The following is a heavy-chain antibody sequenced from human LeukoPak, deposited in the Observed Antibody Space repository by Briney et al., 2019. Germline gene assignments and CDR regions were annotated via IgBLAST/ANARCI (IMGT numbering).Heavy chain of an antibody. Sequence: ASVKVSCKASGYTFSDYSMHWVRQAPGQGLEWMGWINPNSGDTKYAQKFQGRVTMTRDTSINTAYMELSRLRSDDTAVYYCARDGESSGSDDFDYWGQGTLVTVSS. CDR3: ARDGESSGSDDFDY. D-gene: IGHD1-26*01. J-gene: IGHJ4*02. CDR2: INPNSGDT. V-gene: IGHV1-2*02. CDR1: GYTFSDYS.